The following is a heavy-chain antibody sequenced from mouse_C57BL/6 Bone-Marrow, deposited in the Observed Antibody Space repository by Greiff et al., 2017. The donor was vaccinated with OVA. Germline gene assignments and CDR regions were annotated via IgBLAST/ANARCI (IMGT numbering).Heavy chain of an antibody. Sequence: EVKLVESGPELVKPGASVKIPCKASGYTFTDYNMDWVKQSHGKSLEWIGDINPNNGGTIYNQKFKGKATLTVDKSSSTAYMELRSLTSEDTAVYYCARGWLLPWYFDVWGTGTTVTVSS. CDR1: GYTFTDYN. V-gene: IGHV1-18*01. CDR2: INPNNGGT. CDR3: ARGWLLPWYFDV. J-gene: IGHJ1*03. D-gene: IGHD2-3*01.